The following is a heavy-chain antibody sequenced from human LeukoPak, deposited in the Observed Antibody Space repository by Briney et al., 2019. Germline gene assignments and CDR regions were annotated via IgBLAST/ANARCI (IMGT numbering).Heavy chain of an antibody. J-gene: IGHJ4*02. Sequence: PSETLSLTCTVSGYSISSGYYWGWIRQPPGKGLEWIGSIYHSGSTYYNPSLKSRVTISVDTSKNQFSLKLCSVTAADTAVYYCATLGDYVWGSYRYYFDYWGQGTLVTVSS. D-gene: IGHD3-16*02. V-gene: IGHV4-38-2*02. CDR1: GYSISSGYY. CDR3: ATLGDYVWGSYRYYFDY. CDR2: IYHSGST.